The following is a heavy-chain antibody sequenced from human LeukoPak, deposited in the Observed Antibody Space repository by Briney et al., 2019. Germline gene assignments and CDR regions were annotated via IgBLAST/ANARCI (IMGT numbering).Heavy chain of an antibody. CDR1: GFTFSTYI. Sequence: GRSLRLSCAASGFTFSTYIMHWVRQAPGKGLQWVSYIDSSGNTRYYADSVKGRFTISRDNAQNSLYLQMNSLRVEDTAVYYCARSFRLYGMDAWGQGTTVTVSS. CDR2: IDSSGNTR. J-gene: IGHJ6*02. D-gene: IGHD3-10*01. CDR3: ARSFRLYGMDA. V-gene: IGHV3-48*04.